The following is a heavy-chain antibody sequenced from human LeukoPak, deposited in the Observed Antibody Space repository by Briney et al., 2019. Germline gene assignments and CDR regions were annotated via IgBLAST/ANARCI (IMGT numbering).Heavy chain of an antibody. Sequence: ASVKVSCKASGYAFTGYVIHFVRQAPGQGLEWMGWIKPNGGGTHYAQRFRDRVTVTRDTSISTAYMELTRLTLDDTAVAYCARELMGGTFDYWGQGTQVTVSS. CDR3: ARELMGGTFDY. V-gene: IGHV1-2*02. CDR1: GYAFTGYV. J-gene: IGHJ4*02. D-gene: IGHD2-8*01. CDR2: IKPNGGGT.